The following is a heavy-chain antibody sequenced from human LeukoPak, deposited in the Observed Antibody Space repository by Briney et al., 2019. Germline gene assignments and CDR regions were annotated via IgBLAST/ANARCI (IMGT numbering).Heavy chain of an antibody. D-gene: IGHD3-10*02. J-gene: IGHJ4*02. V-gene: IGHV3-23*01. Sequence: GESLRLSCATFGFTFTNYWMAWVRQAPGKGLEWVSFISSSGGTTYYADSVKGRFTISRDNSKNTLYLQMNSLKVEDTAIYYCAKSGAYVIDYWGQGTLVTVSS. CDR1: GFTFTNYW. CDR2: ISSSGGTT. CDR3: AKSGAYVIDY.